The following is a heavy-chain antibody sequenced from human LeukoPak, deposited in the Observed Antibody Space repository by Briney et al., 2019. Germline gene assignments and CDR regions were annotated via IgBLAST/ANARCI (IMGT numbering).Heavy chain of an antibody. CDR1: GGCFSGYY. Sequence: PSETLSLTCAVYGGCFSGYYWSWIRQLPGKGLEWIGEINHSGSTNYNPSLKSRVTISVDTSKNQFSLKLSSVTAADTAVYYCARGTGVVVTARYYFDYWGQGTLVTVSS. CDR2: INHSGST. D-gene: IGHD2-21*02. CDR3: ARGTGVVVTARYYFDY. V-gene: IGHV4-34*01. J-gene: IGHJ4*02.